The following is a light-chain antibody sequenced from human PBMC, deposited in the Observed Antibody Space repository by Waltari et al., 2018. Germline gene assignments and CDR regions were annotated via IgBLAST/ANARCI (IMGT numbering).Light chain of an antibody. CDR2: EVS. CDR3: SSYAGNNIYV. CDR1: SSDVGGYNY. J-gene: IGLJ1*01. Sequence: QSALTQDTSASGSPGQSVTISCTGTSSDVGGYNYVSWYQQHPGKAPKLMISEVSKRPAGGPGRFSGSKSGNPASLTVSGLQAEDEADYYCSSYAGNNIYVFGAGTKVTVL. V-gene: IGLV2-8*01.